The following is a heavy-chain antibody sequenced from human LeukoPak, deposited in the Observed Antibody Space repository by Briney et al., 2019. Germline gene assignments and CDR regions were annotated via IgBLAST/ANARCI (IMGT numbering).Heavy chain of an antibody. CDR2: IYSGGST. D-gene: IGHD2-2*01. CDR1: GFTVSSNY. J-gene: IGHJ4*02. CDR3: ASIIVVVPAGEYYFDY. Sequence: QAGGSLRLSCAASGFTVSSNYMSWVRQAPGKGLEWVSVIYSGGSTYYADSVKGRFTISRDNSKNTLYLQMNSLRAEDTAVYYCASIIVVVPAGEYYFDYWGQGTLVTVSS. V-gene: IGHV3-66*01.